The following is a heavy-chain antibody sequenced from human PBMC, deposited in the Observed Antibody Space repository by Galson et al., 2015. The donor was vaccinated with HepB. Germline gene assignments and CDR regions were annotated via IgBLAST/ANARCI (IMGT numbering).Heavy chain of an antibody. J-gene: IGHJ4*02. D-gene: IGHD5-18*01. V-gene: IGHV3-48*02. CDR1: GFTFSSYS. Sequence: SLRLSCAASGFTFSSYSMNWFRQAPGKGLEWVSYISSSSSSIKYANSVKGRFTISRDNAKNSLFLQMNSLRDEDTAVYYCARVMGLYSYGLVDYWGQGTLVTVAS. CDR3: ARVMGLYSYGLVDY. CDR2: ISSSSSSI.